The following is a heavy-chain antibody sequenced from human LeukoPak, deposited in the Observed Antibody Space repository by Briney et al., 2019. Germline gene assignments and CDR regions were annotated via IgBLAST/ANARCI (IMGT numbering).Heavy chain of an antibody. V-gene: IGHV3-74*01. J-gene: IGHJ4*02. CDR2: ISTDGTAT. CDR3: VRDSNLSFDY. Sequence: PGGSLRLSCAASGXTLSPYWMHWVRQAPGKGLVWVSHISTDGTATTYADSVKGRFTISRDNAKSTLYLQMNSLRAEDTAVYYCVRDSNLSFDYWGQGSLVTVSS. CDR1: GXTLSPYW. D-gene: IGHD1-14*01.